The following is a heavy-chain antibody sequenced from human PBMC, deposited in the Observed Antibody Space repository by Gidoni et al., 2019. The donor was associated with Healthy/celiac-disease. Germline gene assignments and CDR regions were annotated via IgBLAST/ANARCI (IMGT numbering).Heavy chain of an antibody. CDR3: ARGPDYGSNWFDP. Sequence: QVQLQESGPGLVKPSQTLSLHCPVSGGSISSCDYYWSWIRQPPGKGLQWIGYIYYSGSTYYNPSLKSRVTISVDTSKNQFSLKLSSVTAADTAVYYCARGPDYGSNWFDPWGQGTLVTVSS. V-gene: IGHV4-30-4*08. J-gene: IGHJ5*02. CDR2: IYYSGST. D-gene: IGHD4-17*01. CDR1: GGSISSCDYY.